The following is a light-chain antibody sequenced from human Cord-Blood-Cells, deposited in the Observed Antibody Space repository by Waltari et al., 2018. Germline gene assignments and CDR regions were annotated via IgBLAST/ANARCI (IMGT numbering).Light chain of an antibody. Sequence: QSALTQPASVSGSPGQSITISCTGPRSDVGGYNYVSWYQQHPGKAPKLMSYDVSNRPSGVSKRFSGSKSGNTASLTISGLQAEDEADYYCSSYTSSSNVVFGGGTKLTVL. CDR1: RSDVGGYNY. V-gene: IGLV2-14*01. CDR2: DVS. J-gene: IGLJ2*01. CDR3: SSYTSSSNVV.